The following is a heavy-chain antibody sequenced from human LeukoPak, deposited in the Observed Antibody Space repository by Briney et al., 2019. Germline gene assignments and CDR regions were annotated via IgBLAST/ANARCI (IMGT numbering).Heavy chain of an antibody. V-gene: IGHV7-4-1*02. CDR2: INTNTGKS. D-gene: IGHD1-26*01. J-gene: IGHJ4*02. CDR3: ARGDIVVGTATFPFDS. Sequence: ASVKVSCKASGDTFIAYAMNWVRQAPGQGLEWMGWINTNTGKSTYAQGFTGRFVFSLDTSVNTAYLQISSLKAEDTAVYYCARGDIVVGTATFPFDSWGQGTLVTVSS. CDR1: GDTFIAYA.